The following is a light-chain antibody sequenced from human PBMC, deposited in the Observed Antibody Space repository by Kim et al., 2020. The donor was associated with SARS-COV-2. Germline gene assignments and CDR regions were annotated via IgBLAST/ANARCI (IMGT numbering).Light chain of an antibody. CDR3: QTWGTGIWV. Sequence: ASVKLPCTLSSGHSSYAIAWHQQQPEKGPRYLMKLNSDGSHSKGDGIPDRFSGSSSGAERYLTISSLQSEDEADYYCQTWGTGIWVFGGGTHLTVL. CDR2: LNSDGSH. J-gene: IGLJ3*02. CDR1: SGHSSYA. V-gene: IGLV4-69*01.